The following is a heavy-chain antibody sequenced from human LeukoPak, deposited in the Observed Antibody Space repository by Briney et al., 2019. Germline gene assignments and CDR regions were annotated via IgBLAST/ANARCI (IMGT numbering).Heavy chain of an antibody. J-gene: IGHJ4*02. CDR2: IFSSGST. V-gene: IGHV4-59*08. CDR3: ARHYYDRSDSYSFDY. D-gene: IGHD3-22*01. CDR1: CRSMSGYY. Sequence: PSETLSLTCTVSCRSMSGYYWSWIRQPPGKGLEWIGYIFSSGSTNYNPSLKSRVTISEDTSVNQFSLKLSSVTAADTAVYYCARHYYDRSDSYSFDYWGQGTLVTVSS.